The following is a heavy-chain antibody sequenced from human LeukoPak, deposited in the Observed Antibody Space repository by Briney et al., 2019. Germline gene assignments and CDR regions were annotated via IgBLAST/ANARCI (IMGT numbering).Heavy chain of an antibody. CDR2: ISSSITTV. V-gene: IGHV3-48*03. Sequence: PGGSLRLSCAASGFSFSDHEMNWVRQAPGKGLEWVSYISSSITTVFYADSVKGRFTISRDNAKQPLFLQMNSLRVEDTGVYYCARGGYCRGGTCYSMNAYDIWGQGTMVIVSS. CDR3: ARGGYCRGGTCYSMNAYDI. D-gene: IGHD2-15*01. J-gene: IGHJ3*02. CDR1: GFSFSDHE.